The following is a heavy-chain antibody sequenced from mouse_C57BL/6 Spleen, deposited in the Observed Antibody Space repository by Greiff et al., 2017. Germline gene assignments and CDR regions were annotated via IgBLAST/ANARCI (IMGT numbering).Heavy chain of an antibody. Sequence: DVKLVESGPVLVKPGASVKMSCKASGYTFTDYYMNWVKQSHGKSLEWIGVFNPYNGGTSYNQKFKGKATLTVDKSSSTAYMELNSLTSEDSAVYYCAKAQTGTIMDYWGQGTSVTVSS. CDR1: GYTFTDYY. J-gene: IGHJ4*01. CDR3: AKAQTGTIMDY. V-gene: IGHV1-19*01. D-gene: IGHD4-1*01. CDR2: FNPYNGGT.